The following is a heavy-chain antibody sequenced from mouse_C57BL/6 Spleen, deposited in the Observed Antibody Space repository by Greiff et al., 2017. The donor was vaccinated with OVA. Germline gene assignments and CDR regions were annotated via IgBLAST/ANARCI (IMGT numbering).Heavy chain of an antibody. CDR2: IDPSDSYT. D-gene: IGHD1-1*01. CDR3: ARGGYGLLYPWFAY. Sequence: QVQLQQPGAELVKPGASVKLSCKASGYTFTSYWMQWVKQRPGQGLEWIGEIDPSDSYTNYNQKFKGKATLTVDTSSSTAYMQLSSLTSEDSAGDFGARGGYGLLYPWFAYWGQGTLVTVSA. J-gene: IGHJ3*01. V-gene: IGHV1-50*01. CDR1: GYTFTSYW.